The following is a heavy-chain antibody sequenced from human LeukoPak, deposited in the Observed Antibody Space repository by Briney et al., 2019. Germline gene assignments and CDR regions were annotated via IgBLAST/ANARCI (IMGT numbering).Heavy chain of an antibody. J-gene: IGHJ3*01. CDR2: ISGSGGST. CDR3: AKDGRGGMAAAGVNDAFDV. V-gene: IGHV3-23*01. CDR1: GFTFSNAW. Sequence: GGSLRLSCAASASGFTFSNAWVGWVRQAPGKGLEWVSGISGSGGSTDFAASVKGRFTISRDNSNNTLYLQMNSLRADDTAVYYCAKDGRGGMAAAGVNDAFDVWGQGTMVTVSS. D-gene: IGHD6-13*01.